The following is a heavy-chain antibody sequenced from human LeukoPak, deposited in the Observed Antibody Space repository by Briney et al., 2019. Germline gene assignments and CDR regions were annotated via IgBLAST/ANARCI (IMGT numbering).Heavy chain of an antibody. D-gene: IGHD6-19*01. CDR3: AKGTRLAVAAHPFDY. Sequence: SLRLSCAASGFTVSSNYMSWVRQAPGKGLEWVSGISWNSGSIGYADSVKGRFTISRDNAKNSLYLQMNSLRAEDTALYYCAKGTRLAVAAHPFDYWGQGTLVTVSS. V-gene: IGHV3-9*01. CDR2: ISWNSGSI. CDR1: GFTVSSNY. J-gene: IGHJ4*02.